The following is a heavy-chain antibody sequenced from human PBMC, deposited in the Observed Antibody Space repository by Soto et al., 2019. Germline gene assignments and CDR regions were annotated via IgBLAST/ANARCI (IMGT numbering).Heavy chain of an antibody. V-gene: IGHV3-23*01. CDR3: AKGHYNWNLPGWFDP. D-gene: IGHD1-20*01. J-gene: IGHJ5*02. CDR1: GFTFSSCA. Sequence: GGSLRLSCAASGFTFSSCAMSWVRQAPGKGLEWVSAISGSGGSTYYADSVKGRFTISRDNSKNTLYLQMDSLRAEDTATYYCAKGHYNWNLPGWFDPWGQGTLVTVSS. CDR2: ISGSGGST.